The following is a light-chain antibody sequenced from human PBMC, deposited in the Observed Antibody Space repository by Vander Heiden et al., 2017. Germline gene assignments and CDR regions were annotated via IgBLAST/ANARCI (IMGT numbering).Light chain of an antibody. V-gene: IGKV3-20*01. CDR1: QNAYSNF. CDR2: GTS. J-gene: IGKJ1*01. Sequence: EIVLTPSPGTLFLSPGDSATLSCRASQNAYSNFLAWYQQKPGQPPRLLIYGTSSRAAGVPDRFSGSGSGTDFTLTISRLEPEDFAVYYCQQCAASPVTFGRGTKVELK. CDR3: QQCAASPVT.